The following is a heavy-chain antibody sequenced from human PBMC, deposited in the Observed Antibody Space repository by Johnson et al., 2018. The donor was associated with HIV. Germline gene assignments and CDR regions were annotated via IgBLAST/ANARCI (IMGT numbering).Heavy chain of an antibody. D-gene: IGHD3/OR15-3a*01. CDR3: TTLSDFPDI. CDR2: ISYDGNKT. CDR1: GFIFSSSA. Sequence: QVQLVESGGGVVQTGRSLRLSCAASGFIFSSSAMHWVRQAPGEGLEWVAVISYDGNKTYYADSVRGLTISRDNSKNTLYLQMNSLKTEDTAVYYCTTLSDFPDIWGQGTMVTVSS. V-gene: IGHV3-30*04. J-gene: IGHJ3*02.